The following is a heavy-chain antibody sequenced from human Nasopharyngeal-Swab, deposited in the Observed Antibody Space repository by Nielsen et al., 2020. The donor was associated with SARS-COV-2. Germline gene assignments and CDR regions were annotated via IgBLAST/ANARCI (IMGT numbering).Heavy chain of an antibody. Sequence: WVRQAPGQRLEWMRWINAGNGNTKYSQKFQGRVTITRDTSASTAYMELSSLRSEDTAVYYCARGSLDHWGQGTLVTVSS. CDR3: ARGSLDH. V-gene: IGHV1-3*01. J-gene: IGHJ4*02. CDR2: INAGNGNT.